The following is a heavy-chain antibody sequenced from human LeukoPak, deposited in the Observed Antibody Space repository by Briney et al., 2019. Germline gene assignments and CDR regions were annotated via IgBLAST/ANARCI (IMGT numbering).Heavy chain of an antibody. CDR1: EFTFSSYA. Sequence: GGSLRLSCAASEFTFSSYAMHWVRQAPGKGLEWVAVILYDGSSKKYADSVKGRFTISRDNSENTLYLQMNSLRAGDTAVYYCARVVKSGRSYYFDYWGQGTLVTVSS. CDR2: ILYDGSSK. CDR3: ARVVKSGRSYYFDY. J-gene: IGHJ4*02. V-gene: IGHV3-30*03. D-gene: IGHD3-3*01.